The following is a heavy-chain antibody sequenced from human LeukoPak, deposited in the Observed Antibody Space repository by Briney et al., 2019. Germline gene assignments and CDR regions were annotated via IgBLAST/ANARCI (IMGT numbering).Heavy chain of an antibody. CDR2: ISWNSGSI. D-gene: IGHD3-9*01. Sequence: GGSLRLSCAASGFTFDDYAMHWVRQAPGKGLEWVSGISWNSGSIGYVDSVKGRFTISRDNAKNSVFLQMNSLRAEDTALYYCAKVPSYDILVADAFDIWGQGTMVTVSS. V-gene: IGHV3-9*01. J-gene: IGHJ3*02. CDR3: AKVPSYDILVADAFDI. CDR1: GFTFDDYA.